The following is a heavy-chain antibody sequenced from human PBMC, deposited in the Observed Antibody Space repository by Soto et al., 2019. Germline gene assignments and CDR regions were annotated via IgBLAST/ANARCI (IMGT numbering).Heavy chain of an antibody. D-gene: IGHD4-17*01. J-gene: IGHJ6*02. CDR3: ARVNYGDYYYGMDV. CDR2: ISYTGSA. V-gene: IGHV4-4*02. Sequence: PSETLSLTCAVSGGSISSSNWWSWVRQPPGKGLEWIGYISYTGSANYNASLKSRLTISVDTSKNQFSLKLSSVTAADTALYYCARVNYGDYYYGMDVWGQGTTVTVSS. CDR1: GGSISSSNW.